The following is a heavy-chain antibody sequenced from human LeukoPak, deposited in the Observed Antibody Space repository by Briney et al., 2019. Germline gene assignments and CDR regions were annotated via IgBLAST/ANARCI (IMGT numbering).Heavy chain of an antibody. J-gene: IGHJ4*02. V-gene: IGHV1-18*01. D-gene: IGHD4-17*01. CDR1: GYTFTSYG. CDR3: ARENGDYFDY. CDR2: ISGYNGNT. Sequence: ASVKVSCKASGYTFTSYGISWVRQAPGQGLEWMGWISGYNGNTNDALNLQGRVTMTRDTSTNTAYMELRSLRSDDTAVYYCARENGDYFDYWGQGTLVTVSS.